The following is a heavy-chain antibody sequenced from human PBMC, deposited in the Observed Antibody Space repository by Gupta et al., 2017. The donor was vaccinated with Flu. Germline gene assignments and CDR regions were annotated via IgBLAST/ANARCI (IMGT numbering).Heavy chain of an antibody. V-gene: IGHV3-21*01. D-gene: IGHD2-21*01. CDR3: ARSWEVVNAFDI. CDR2: ISSSSSYI. J-gene: IGHJ3*02. Sequence: EVQLVESGGGLVKPGGALSLCCAPSGSTFSSYSMNWVRQAPGKGLEWVSSISSSSSYIYYADSVKGRFTISRDNAKNSLYLQMNSLRAEDTAVYYCARSWEVVNAFDIWGQGTMVTVSS. CDR1: GSTFSSYS.